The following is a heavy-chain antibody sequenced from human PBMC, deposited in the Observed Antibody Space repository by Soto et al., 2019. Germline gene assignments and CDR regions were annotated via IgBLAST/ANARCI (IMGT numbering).Heavy chain of an antibody. CDR1: GGTFSSYA. CDR2: IIPIFGTA. V-gene: IGHV1-69*01. Sequence: QVQLVQSGAEVKKPGSSVKVSCKASGGTFSSYAISWVRQAPGQGLEWMGGIIPIFGTANYAQKFQGRVTITADESTSTAYMELSSLRSEDTAVYYCARERGKWDTAMVTSYYYYGMDVWGQGTTVTVSS. D-gene: IGHD5-18*01. J-gene: IGHJ6*02. CDR3: ARERGKWDTAMVTSYYYYGMDV.